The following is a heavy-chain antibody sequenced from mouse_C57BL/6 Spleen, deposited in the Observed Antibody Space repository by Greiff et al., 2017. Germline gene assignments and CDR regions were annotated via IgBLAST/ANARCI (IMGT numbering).Heavy chain of an antibody. CDR1: GYTFTDYN. Sequence: EVKLVESGPELVKPGASVKIPCKASGYTFTDYNMDWVKQSHGKSLEWIGDINPNNGGTIYNQKFKGKATLTVDKSSSTAYMELRSLTSEDTAVYYCAREVGRTFAYWGQGTLVTVSA. V-gene: IGHV1-18*01. J-gene: IGHJ3*01. CDR2: INPNNGGT. CDR3: AREVGRTFAY. D-gene: IGHD1-1*02.